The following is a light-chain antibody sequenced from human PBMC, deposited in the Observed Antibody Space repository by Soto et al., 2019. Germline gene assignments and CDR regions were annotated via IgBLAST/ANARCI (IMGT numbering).Light chain of an antibody. V-gene: IGKV3-20*01. CDR3: QQYGSSGT. Sequence: EILMTQSPYTLSVSPGERATLSCRASQSVSNNLAWYQQEPGQAPRLLIYGASSRATGIPARLSGSGSGTDFTLTISRLDPEDFAVYYCQQYGSSGTFGQGTKVDIK. CDR1: QSVSNN. J-gene: IGKJ1*01. CDR2: GAS.